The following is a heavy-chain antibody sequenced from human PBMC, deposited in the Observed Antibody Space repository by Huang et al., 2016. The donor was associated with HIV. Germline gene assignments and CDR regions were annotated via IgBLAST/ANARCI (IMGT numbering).Heavy chain of an antibody. CDR2: FDPEIGET. CDR1: EYTLTELS. V-gene: IGHV1-24*01. J-gene: IGHJ4*02. D-gene: IGHD3-9*01. CDR3: ATGFDVFFDF. Sequence: QVQLVQSRAEVKKPGASVKVSCKVSEYTLTELSIHWVRQPPGKGLEWMGGFDPEIGETSYAQKFQGRVTMTGDTSTETAFMELSGLRPEDTAVYYCATGFDVFFDFWGQGTLVTVSS.